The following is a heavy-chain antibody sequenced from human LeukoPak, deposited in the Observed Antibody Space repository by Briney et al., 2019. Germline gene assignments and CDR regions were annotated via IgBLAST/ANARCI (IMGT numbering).Heavy chain of an antibody. CDR3: ARGASGLALEMATIGCHFDY. V-gene: IGHV4-30-4*01. Sequence: SQTLSLTCTVSGGSISSGDYYWSWIRQPPGKGLEWIGYIYYSGSTYYNPSLKSRVTISVDTSKNQFSLKLSSVTAADTAVYYCARGASGLALEMATIGCHFDYWGQGTLVTVSS. CDR2: IYYSGST. D-gene: IGHD5-24*01. J-gene: IGHJ4*02. CDR1: GGSISSGDYY.